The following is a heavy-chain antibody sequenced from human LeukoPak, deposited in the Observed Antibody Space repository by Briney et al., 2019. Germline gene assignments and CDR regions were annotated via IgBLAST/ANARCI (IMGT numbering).Heavy chain of an antibody. Sequence: SETLSLTCTVSGGSISSSSYHWGWIRQPPGKGLEWIGYIYYSGSTNYNPSLKSRVTISVDTSKNQFSLKLSSVTAADTAVYYCARVQRSGWLYYYYGMDVWGQGTTVTVSS. CDR3: ARVQRSGWLYYYYGMDV. V-gene: IGHV4-61*05. CDR1: GGSISSSSYH. CDR2: IYYSGST. D-gene: IGHD6-19*01. J-gene: IGHJ6*02.